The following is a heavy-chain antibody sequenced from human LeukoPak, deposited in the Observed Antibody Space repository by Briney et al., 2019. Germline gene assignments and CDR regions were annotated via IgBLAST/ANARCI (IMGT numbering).Heavy chain of an antibody. Sequence: SQTLSLTCTVSGGSISRGDYYWSWIRQPPGKGLEWIGYIYYSGSTYYNPSLKSRVTISVDTSKNQFSLKLSSVTAADTAVYYCARDPNYYYDSSGFDYWGQGTLVTVSS. V-gene: IGHV4-30-4*01. D-gene: IGHD3-22*01. CDR1: GGSISRGDYY. CDR2: IYYSGST. CDR3: ARDPNYYYDSSGFDY. J-gene: IGHJ4*02.